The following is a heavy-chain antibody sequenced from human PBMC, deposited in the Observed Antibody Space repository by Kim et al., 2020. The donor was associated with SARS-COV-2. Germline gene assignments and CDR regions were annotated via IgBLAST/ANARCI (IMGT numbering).Heavy chain of an antibody. J-gene: IGHJ6*02. D-gene: IGHD3-9*01. CDR2: ISWDGGST. CDR1: GFTFDDYT. Sequence: GGSLRLSCAASGFTFDDYTMHWVRQAPGKGLEWVSLISWDGGSTYYADSVKGRFTISRDNSKNSLYLQMNSLRTEDTALYYCAKDMQRYFDWLSYGMDVWGQGTTVTVSS. V-gene: IGHV3-43*01. CDR3: AKDMQRYFDWLSYGMDV.